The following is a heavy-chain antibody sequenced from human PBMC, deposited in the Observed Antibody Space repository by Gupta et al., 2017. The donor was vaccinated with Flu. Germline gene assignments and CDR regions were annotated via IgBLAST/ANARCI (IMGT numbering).Heavy chain of an antibody. CDR3: ARDIRFIGSFYYCDY. D-gene: IGHD1-26*01. J-gene: IGHJ4*02. CDR2: ISGSSSDT. CDR1: GFRFSDYQ. Sequence: QVQLVESGGGLVKPGGSLRLSCAASGFRFSDYQMSWSRQAPGKGLEWVSYISGSSSDTNYEDYVKGRFTISRDNAKNSLHLQMNSLIADDTAVYYCARDIRFIGSFYYCDYWGQGTLVTVSS. V-gene: IGHV3-11*05.